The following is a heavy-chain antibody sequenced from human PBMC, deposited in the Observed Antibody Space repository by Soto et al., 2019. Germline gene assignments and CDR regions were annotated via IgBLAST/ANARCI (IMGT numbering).Heavy chain of an antibody. CDR1: GYSFTSYW. CDR2: IYPGDSDT. V-gene: IGHV5-51*01. Sequence: GESLKISCKGSGYSFTSYWIGWVRQMPGKGLEWMGIIYPGDSDTRYSPSFQGQVTISADKSISTAYLQWSSLKASDTAMYYCARQAGGTMADYSYYYMYVWGKGTTVTVSS. J-gene: IGHJ6*03. CDR3: ARQAGGTMADYSYYYMYV. D-gene: IGHD1-7*01.